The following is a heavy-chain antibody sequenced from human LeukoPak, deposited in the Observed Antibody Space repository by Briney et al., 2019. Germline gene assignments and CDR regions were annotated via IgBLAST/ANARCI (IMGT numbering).Heavy chain of an antibody. Sequence: GRSLRLSCAASGFTFSSYAMHWVRQAPGKGLEWVAVISYDGSNKYYADSVKGRFTISRDNSKNTLYLQMNSLRAEDTAVYYCAKDFLNYYDSSGYHYWGQGTLVTVSS. V-gene: IGHV3-30-3*01. D-gene: IGHD3-22*01. CDR2: ISYDGSNK. CDR3: AKDFLNYYDSSGYHY. J-gene: IGHJ4*02. CDR1: GFTFSSYA.